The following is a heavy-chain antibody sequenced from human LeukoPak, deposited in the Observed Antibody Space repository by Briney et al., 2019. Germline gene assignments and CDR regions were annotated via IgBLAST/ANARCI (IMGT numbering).Heavy chain of an antibody. CDR1: GFTFSSYA. V-gene: IGHV3-30*04. J-gene: IGHJ4*02. D-gene: IGHD3-16*01. CDR3: ASGRQLGY. CDR2: ISCDGSNK. Sequence: GGSLRLSCAASGFTFSSYAMHWVRQAPGKGLEWVAVISCDGSNKYYADSVKGRFTISRDNAKNSLYLQMNSLRAEDTALYYCASGRQLGYWGQGTLVTVSS.